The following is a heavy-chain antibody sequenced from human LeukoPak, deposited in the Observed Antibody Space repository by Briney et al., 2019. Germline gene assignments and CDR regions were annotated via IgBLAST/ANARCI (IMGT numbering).Heavy chain of an antibody. J-gene: IGHJ4*01. Sequence: PGGSLRLSCAASGFNFIDYSMNWVRQAPGKGLEWISYIGISSGNTKYADSVKGRFTISRDKARNSLYLRMNSLRVEDTAVYYCARDHRYAFDNWGHGTLVTVSS. CDR1: GFNFIDYS. V-gene: IGHV3-48*01. CDR3: ARDHRYAFDN. D-gene: IGHD5-12*01. CDR2: IGISSGNT.